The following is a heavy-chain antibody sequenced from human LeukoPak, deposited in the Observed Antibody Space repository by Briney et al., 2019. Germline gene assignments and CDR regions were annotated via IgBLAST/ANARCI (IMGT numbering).Heavy chain of an antibody. CDR1: GGSISSYY. V-gene: IGHV4-59*01. D-gene: IGHD6-19*01. CDR3: ARRKVGSGWAFDY. CDR2: IYYSGST. Sequence: PSETLSLTSTVSGGSISSYYWSWIRQPPGKGLEWIGYIYYSGSTNYNPSLKSRVTISVDTSKDQFSLKLSSVTAADTAVYYCARRKVGSGWAFDYWGQGTLVTVSS. J-gene: IGHJ4*02.